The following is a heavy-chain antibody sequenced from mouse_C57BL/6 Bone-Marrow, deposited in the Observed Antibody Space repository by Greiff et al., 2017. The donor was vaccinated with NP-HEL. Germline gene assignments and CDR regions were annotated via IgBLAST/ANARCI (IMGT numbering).Heavy chain of an antibody. J-gene: IGHJ2*01. Sequence: VQLQQSGAELVRPGASVKLSCKASGYTFTDYYINWVKQRPGQGLEWIARIYPGSGNTYYNEKFKGKATLTAEKSSSTAYMQLSSLTSEDSAVYFCARGEIYYDDFDYWGQGTTLTVSS. V-gene: IGHV1-76*01. CDR3: ARGEIYYDDFDY. CDR2: IYPGSGNT. CDR1: GYTFTDYY. D-gene: IGHD2-4*01.